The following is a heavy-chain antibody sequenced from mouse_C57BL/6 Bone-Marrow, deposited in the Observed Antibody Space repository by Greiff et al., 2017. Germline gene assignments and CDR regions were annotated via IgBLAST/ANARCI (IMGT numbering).Heavy chain of an antibody. J-gene: IGHJ4*01. CDR3: TTDGNYGGYAMDY. CDR2: IDPENGDT. Sequence: VQLQQSGAEPVRPGASVKLSCTASGFNIKDDYMHWVKQRPEQGLEWIGWIDPENGDTENASKFQGKATITADTSSNTAYLQRSSLTSEDTAVYYCTTDGNYGGYAMDYWGQGTSVTVSS. V-gene: IGHV14-4*01. CDR1: GFNIKDDY. D-gene: IGHD2-1*01.